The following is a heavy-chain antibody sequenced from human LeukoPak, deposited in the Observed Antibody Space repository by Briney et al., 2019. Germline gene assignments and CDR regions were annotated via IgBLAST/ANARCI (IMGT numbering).Heavy chain of an antibody. CDR3: ASRIAAADNKHNFDY. J-gene: IGHJ4*02. CDR2: INHSGST. CDR1: GGSVSSGSYY. Sequence: SETLSLTCTVSGGSVSSGSYYWSWIRQPPGKGLEWIGEINHSGSTNYNPSLKGRVTISVDTSKNQFSLKLSSVTAADTAVYYCASRIAAADNKHNFDYWGQGTLVTVSS. V-gene: IGHV4-39*07. D-gene: IGHD6-13*01.